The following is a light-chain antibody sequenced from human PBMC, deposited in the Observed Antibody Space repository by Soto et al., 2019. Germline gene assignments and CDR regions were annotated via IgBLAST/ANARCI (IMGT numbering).Light chain of an antibody. CDR2: RAS. V-gene: IGKV3-20*01. CDR1: QSLNDRF. CDR3: QQYEDSRPT. Sequence: DIVLTQSPGTLSLSPGERGTLSCRASQSLNDRFLAWYQQKLGQAPRLLIHRASTRATGIPDRFSGSGSGTDFTLTISRLEPEDFAVYYCQQYEDSRPTFGQGTKVDIK. J-gene: IGKJ1*01.